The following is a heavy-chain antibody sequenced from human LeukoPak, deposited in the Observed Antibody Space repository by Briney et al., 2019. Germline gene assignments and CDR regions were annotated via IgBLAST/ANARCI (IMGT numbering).Heavy chain of an antibody. D-gene: IGHD3-16*01. J-gene: IGHJ4*02. V-gene: IGHV3-30*03. Sequence: GGSLRLSCAASGFTFINYWMSWVRQAPGKGLEWVAVISYDGSNKYYADSVKGRFTISRDNSKNTLYLQMNSLRAEDTAVYYCARDRGGDYWGQGTLVTVSS. CDR3: ARDRGGDY. CDR1: GFTFINYW. CDR2: ISYDGSNK.